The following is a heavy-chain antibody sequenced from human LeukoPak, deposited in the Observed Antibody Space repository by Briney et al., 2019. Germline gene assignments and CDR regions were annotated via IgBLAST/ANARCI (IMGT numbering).Heavy chain of an antibody. V-gene: IGHV3-30*04. CDR2: ISYDGSNK. J-gene: IGHJ5*02. D-gene: IGHD2-2*01. Sequence: GRSLRLSCAASGFTFSSYAMHWVRQAPGKGLEWVAVISYDGSNKYYADSVKGRFNISRDNSKNTLYLQMNSLRAEDTAVYYCARDEGSLGYCSSTSCLTPGMGEIDPWGQGTLVTVSS. CDR1: GFTFSSYA. CDR3: ARDEGSLGYCSSTSCLTPGMGEIDP.